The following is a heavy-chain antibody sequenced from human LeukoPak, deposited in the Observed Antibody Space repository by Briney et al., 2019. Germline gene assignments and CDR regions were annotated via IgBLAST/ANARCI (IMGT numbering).Heavy chain of an antibody. J-gene: IGHJ3*02. CDR3: AKSEYGDYVGDALDI. D-gene: IGHD4-17*01. V-gene: IGHV3-23*01. Sequence: GGSLRLSCAVSGLTFSSYAMSWVRPAPGKGLEWVSAISGSGGRTYYADSVKGRFTISRDNSKNTLYLHMNSLRAGDTAVYYCAKSEYGDYVGDALDIWSQGTMVSVSS. CDR1: GLTFSSYA. CDR2: ISGSGGRT.